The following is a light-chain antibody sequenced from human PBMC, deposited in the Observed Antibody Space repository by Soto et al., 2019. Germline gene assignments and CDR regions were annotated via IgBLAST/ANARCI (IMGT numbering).Light chain of an antibody. CDR3: QQYNNWPRT. V-gene: IGKV3-15*01. CDR2: ETS. CDR1: QNVGVR. J-gene: IGKJ1*01. Sequence: DIVLTQSPATLSASPGERATLSCRASQNVGVRLAWYQHKPGQAPRLLIYETSTRATGIPGRFSGSGSGTEFTLTISSPQSEDFAVYYCQQYNNWPRTLGQGTKVDIK.